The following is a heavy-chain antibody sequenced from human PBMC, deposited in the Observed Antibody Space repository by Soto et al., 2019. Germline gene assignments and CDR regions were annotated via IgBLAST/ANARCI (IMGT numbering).Heavy chain of an antibody. D-gene: IGHD2-8*02. CDR2: ILVGGST. J-gene: IGHJ3*02. Sequence: GGSLRLSCAASGFTCSSYDISWVGQAPGKGLEWVSTILVGGSTHYPDSVKGRFTISRDNSKNTVFLQMNSLTAGDTAVYYCAKATATGGGAFDICGQGTMVTVSS. V-gene: IGHV3-23*01. CDR3: AKATATGGGAFDI. CDR1: GFTCSSYD.